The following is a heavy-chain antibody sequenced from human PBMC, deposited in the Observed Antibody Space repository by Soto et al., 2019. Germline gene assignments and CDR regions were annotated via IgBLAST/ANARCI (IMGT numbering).Heavy chain of an antibody. CDR1: GSSISSYY. J-gene: IGHJ4*02. Sequence: SETLSLTCTVSGSSISSYYGSWIRQPPGKGLEWIGYIYYSGSTNYNPSLKSRVTISVDTSKNQFSLKLSSVTAADTAVYYCARHPNYDILTGYYEYYFDYWGQGTLVTVSS. V-gene: IGHV4-59*08. CDR3: ARHPNYDILTGYYEYYFDY. CDR2: IYYSGST. D-gene: IGHD3-9*01.